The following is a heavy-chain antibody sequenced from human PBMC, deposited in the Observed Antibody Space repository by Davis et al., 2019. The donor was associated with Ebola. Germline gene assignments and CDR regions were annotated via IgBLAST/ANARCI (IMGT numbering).Heavy chain of an antibody. CDR3: AKEFESWYYYYYGMDV. J-gene: IGHJ6*02. V-gene: IGHV3-23*01. CDR2: ISGSGGST. D-gene: IGHD3-9*01. Sequence: PGGSLRLSCAASGFTFSSYAMRWVRQAPGKGLEWVSAISGSGGSTYYADSVKGRFTISRDNSKNTLYLQMNSLRAEDTAVYYCAKEFESWYYYYYGMDVWGQGTTVTVSS. CDR1: GFTFSSYA.